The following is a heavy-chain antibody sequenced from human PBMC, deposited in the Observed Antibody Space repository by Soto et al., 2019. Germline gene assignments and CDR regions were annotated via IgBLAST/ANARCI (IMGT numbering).Heavy chain of an antibody. J-gene: IGHJ4*02. V-gene: IGHV4-34*01. CDR2: INHSGST. CDR3: ARGQKRRFDY. Sequence: SETLSLTCAFYCGSFIGYYWSWIRQPPGKGLEWIGEINHSGSTNYNPSLKSRVTISVDTSKNQFSLKLSSVTAADTAVYYCARGQKRRFDYWGQGTLVTVSS. CDR1: CGSFIGYY.